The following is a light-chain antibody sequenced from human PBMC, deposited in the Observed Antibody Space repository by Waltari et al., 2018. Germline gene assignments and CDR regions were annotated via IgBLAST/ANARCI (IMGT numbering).Light chain of an antibody. V-gene: IGKV3-20*01. CDR2: GAS. CDR1: QSVGRS. J-gene: IGKJ1*01. CDR3: QHYVRLPVT. Sequence: EIVLTQSPGTLSLSPGERATLSCWASQSVGRSLAWYQQKRGQAPRLLIYGASNRATGVPDRVSGSGSGTDFSLTISRLEPEDFAVYYCQHYVRLPVTFGQGTKVEI.